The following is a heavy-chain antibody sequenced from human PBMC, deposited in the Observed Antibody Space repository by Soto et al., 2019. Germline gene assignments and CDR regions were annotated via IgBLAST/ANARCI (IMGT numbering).Heavy chain of an antibody. Sequence: ASVKVSCKASGYTFTSYGISWVRQAPGQGLEWMGWISAYNGNTNYAQKLQGRVTMTTDTSTSTAYMELRSLRSDDTAVYYCARGYYDILTGSLRGGWFDPWGQGTLVT. CDR1: GYTFTSYG. J-gene: IGHJ5*02. CDR2: ISAYNGNT. CDR3: ARGYYDILTGSLRGGWFDP. D-gene: IGHD3-9*01. V-gene: IGHV1-18*04.